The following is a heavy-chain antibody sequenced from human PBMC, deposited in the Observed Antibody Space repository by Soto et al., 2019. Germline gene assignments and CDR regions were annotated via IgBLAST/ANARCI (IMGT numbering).Heavy chain of an antibody. CDR3: ASGYSSSWFDY. CDR1: AGAISSGGYS. Sequence: ILSITCAVSAGAISSGGYSWSWIRQPPGKGLEWIGYIYHSVSTYYNPSLKSRVTISVDRSKNQFSLKLSSVTAADTAVYCCASGYSSSWFDYWGQGTLVTVSS. V-gene: IGHV4-30-2*02. CDR2: IYHSVST. D-gene: IGHD6-13*01. J-gene: IGHJ4*02.